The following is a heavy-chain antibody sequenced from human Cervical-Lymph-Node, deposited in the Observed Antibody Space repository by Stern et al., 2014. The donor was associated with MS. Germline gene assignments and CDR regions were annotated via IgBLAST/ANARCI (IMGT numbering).Heavy chain of an antibody. CDR2: MCHNGDYI. J-gene: IGHJ3*02. CDR1: GFSFSFYA. Sequence: EVQLVESGGGLVKPGGSLRVSCAASGFSFSFYAMNWVRQAPGKGLERVSSMCHNGDYIAYGDSVRGRFTISRDNARNSLYLQMNSLRAADTAVYYCARYEDAYDAFDIWGQGTLVTVSS. CDR3: ARYEDAYDAFDI. D-gene: IGHD3-16*01. V-gene: IGHV3-21*01.